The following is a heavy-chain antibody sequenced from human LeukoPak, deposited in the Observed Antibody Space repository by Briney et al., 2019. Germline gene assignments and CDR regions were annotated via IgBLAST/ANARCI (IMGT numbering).Heavy chain of an antibody. CDR1: GFTFSTSW. D-gene: IGHD6-13*01. CDR3: ATIAALYFYYMVV. Sequence: GGSLRLSCAASGFTFSTSWMSWVRQAPGKGLEWVANIRQDGSEEYYVDSVKGRFTISRDNAKNSLYLQMDSLRAEDSAVYYCATIAALYFYYMVVWGKGTTVTVSS. V-gene: IGHV3-7*01. J-gene: IGHJ6*03. CDR2: IRQDGSEE.